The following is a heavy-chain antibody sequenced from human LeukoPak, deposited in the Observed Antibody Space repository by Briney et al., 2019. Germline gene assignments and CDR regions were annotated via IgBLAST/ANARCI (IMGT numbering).Heavy chain of an antibody. Sequence: SETLSLTCTVSGGSNSSYYWSWIPQPPGKALEWIGYIYYSGSTNYNPSLKSRVTISVDTSKNQFSLKLSSVTAADTAVYYCARHNRKWEPGDYWGQGTLVTVSS. CDR1: GGSNSSYY. CDR3: ARHNRKWEPGDY. CDR2: IYYSGST. D-gene: IGHD1-26*01. J-gene: IGHJ4*02. V-gene: IGHV4-59*08.